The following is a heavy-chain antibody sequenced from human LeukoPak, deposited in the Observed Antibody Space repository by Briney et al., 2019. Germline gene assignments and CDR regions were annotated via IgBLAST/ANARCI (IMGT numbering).Heavy chain of an antibody. CDR3: VRGPYGSGISNWFDP. Sequence: SETLSLTCSVSDGAIAGYSWSWIRQAPGKGLEWIGYIYYSGDTNYNPSLQSRVTVSVDTSKNQFSLKLTSVTAADTAVYYCVRGPYGSGISNWFDPWGQGTQVIVSS. J-gene: IGHJ5*02. CDR1: DGAIAGYS. D-gene: IGHD3-10*01. V-gene: IGHV4-59*01. CDR2: IYYSGDT.